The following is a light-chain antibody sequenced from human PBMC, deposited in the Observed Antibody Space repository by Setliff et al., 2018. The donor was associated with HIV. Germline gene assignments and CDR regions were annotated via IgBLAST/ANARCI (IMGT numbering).Light chain of an antibody. CDR3: SSYTSDSSLV. V-gene: IGLV2-14*01. CDR2: DVS. CDR1: SSDVGGYNY. J-gene: IGLJ1*01. Sequence: QSALTQPASVSGSPGQSITISCTGTSSDVGGYNYVSWYQQHPGKAPKLVIYDVSHRPPGVSDRFSGSKSGNTASLTISGLQAEDEGDYYCSSYTSDSSLVFGTGTKVTVL.